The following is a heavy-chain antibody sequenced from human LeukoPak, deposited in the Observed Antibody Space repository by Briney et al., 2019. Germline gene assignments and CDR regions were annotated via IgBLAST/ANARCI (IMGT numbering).Heavy chain of an antibody. CDR2: INHSGST. CDR3: ARGRPVLLWFGEPSNWFDP. D-gene: IGHD3-10*01. CDR1: GGSFSGYY. Sequence: SETLSLTCAVYGGSFSGYYWSWIRQPPGKGLEWTGEINHSGSTNYNPSLKSRVTISVDTSKNQFSLKPSSVTAADTAVYYCARGRPVLLWFGEPSNWFDPWGQGTLVTVSS. J-gene: IGHJ5*02. V-gene: IGHV4-34*01.